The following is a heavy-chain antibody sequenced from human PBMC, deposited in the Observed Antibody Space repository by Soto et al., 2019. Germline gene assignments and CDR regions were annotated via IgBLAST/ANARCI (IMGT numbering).Heavy chain of an antibody. V-gene: IGHV3-15*01. Sequence: GGSLRLSCAASGFTFSNAWMSWVRQAPGKGLEWVGRIKSKTDGGTTDYAAPVKGRFTISRDDSKNTLYLQMNSLKTEDTAVYYCTTGVSLSTTVTDYWGQGTLVTVSS. CDR1: GFTFSNAW. CDR2: IKSKTDGGTT. CDR3: TTGVSLSTTVTDY. J-gene: IGHJ4*02. D-gene: IGHD4-4*01.